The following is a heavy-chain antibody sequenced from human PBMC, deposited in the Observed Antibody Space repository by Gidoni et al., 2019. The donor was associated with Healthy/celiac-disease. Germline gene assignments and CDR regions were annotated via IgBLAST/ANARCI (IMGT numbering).Heavy chain of an antibody. CDR1: GYSFTSYW. D-gene: IGHD6-13*01. CDR2: IYPGDSDT. J-gene: IGHJ5*02. CDR3: ARQIAAAGRAFKGNWFDP. V-gene: IGHV5-51*01. Sequence: EVQLVQSGAEVKKPGESLKISCKGSGYSFTSYWIGWLRQMPGKGLEWMGIIYPGDSDTRYSPSFQGQVTISADKSISTAYLQWSSLKASDTAMYYCARQIAAAGRAFKGNWFDPWGQGTLVTVSS.